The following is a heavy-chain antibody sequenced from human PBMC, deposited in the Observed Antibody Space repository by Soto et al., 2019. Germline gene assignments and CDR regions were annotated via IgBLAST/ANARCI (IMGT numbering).Heavy chain of an antibody. Sequence: PSETLSLTYAVYSESFSGYFWTWIRQPPGKGLEWIGEVNHSGRANYNPSLTSRVTISADTSKNQFSLKLTSVTAADRAVYYCARRPDTEATAPIDYWGQGTPVTVSS. CDR3: ARRPDTEATAPIDY. V-gene: IGHV4-34*01. CDR2: VNHSGRA. CDR1: SESFSGYF. J-gene: IGHJ4*02. D-gene: IGHD5-18*01.